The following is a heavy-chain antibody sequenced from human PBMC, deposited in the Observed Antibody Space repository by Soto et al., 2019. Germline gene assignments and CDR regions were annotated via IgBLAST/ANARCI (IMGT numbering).Heavy chain of an antibody. CDR3: ARTPGIGRGHWFDP. CDR1: GGSISSSSYY. D-gene: IGHD6-13*01. V-gene: IGHV4-39*01. Sequence: QLQLQESGPGLVKPSETLSLTCTVSGGSISSSSYYWGWIRQPPGKGLEWIGSIDYSGSTYYTPLLQSRVTISVATSKNQFSLKLSSVTAADTAVYYCARTPGIGRGHWFDPCGQGTLVTVSS. CDR2: IDYSGST. J-gene: IGHJ5*02.